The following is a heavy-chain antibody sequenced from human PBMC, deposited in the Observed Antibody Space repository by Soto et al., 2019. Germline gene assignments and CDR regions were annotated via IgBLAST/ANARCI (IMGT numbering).Heavy chain of an antibody. J-gene: IGHJ5*02. CDR3: ATSPAHPPYGSGSRLNWFDP. V-gene: IGHV4-39*01. Sequence: SETLSLTCTVSGGSISSSSYYWGWIRQPPGKGLEWIGSIYYSGSTYYNPSLKSRVTISVDTSKNQFSLKLSSVTAADTAVYYCATSPAHPPYGSGSRLNWFDPWGQGTLVTVSS. CDR2: IYYSGST. CDR1: GGSISSSSYY. D-gene: IGHD3-10*01.